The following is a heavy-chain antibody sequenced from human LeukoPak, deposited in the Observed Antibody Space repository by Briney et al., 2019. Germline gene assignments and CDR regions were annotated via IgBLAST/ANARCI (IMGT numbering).Heavy chain of an antibody. V-gene: IGHV4-39*07. Sequence: PSETLSLTCTVSGGSISSSSYYWGWIRQPPGKGLEWIGSMHFSGDTYYNPSLKSRVTVSLDTSKNQFSLKLSSVTAADTAFYFCAAGLSAQYTGYDLWYWGQGTLVTVSS. CDR3: AAGLSAQYTGYDLWY. J-gene: IGHJ4*02. CDR1: GGSISSSSYY. D-gene: IGHD5-12*01. CDR2: MHFSGDT.